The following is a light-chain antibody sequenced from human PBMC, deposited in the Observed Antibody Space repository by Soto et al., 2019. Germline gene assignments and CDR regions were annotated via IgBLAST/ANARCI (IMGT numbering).Light chain of an antibody. J-gene: IGKJ5*01. CDR2: GAS. CDR3: QQYKNWPIT. CDR1: QSVSSN. Sequence: EIVMTQSPATLSVSPGERATLSCRASQSVSSNLAWYQQKPGQAPRLLIYGASTRATGIPARVSGSGSGTAFPLPISSLQSGDFAVSHCQQYKNWPITFGQGTRLE. V-gene: IGKV3-15*01.